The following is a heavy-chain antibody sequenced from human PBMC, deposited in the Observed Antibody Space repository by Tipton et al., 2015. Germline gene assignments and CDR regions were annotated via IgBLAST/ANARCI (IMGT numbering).Heavy chain of an antibody. D-gene: IGHD3-9*01. Sequence: LRLSCSVSGVSMSRGGYYRTRIRQPPGKGLEWIGYIYLGGTTYHNPSLKSRVTISIDTSKNQFSLKLTSVTGADTGVYYCARGELTGYHEDWFDPWGQGTLDTVSS. CDR3: ARGELTGYHEDWFDP. J-gene: IGHJ5*02. CDR2: IYLGGTT. CDR1: GVSMSRGGYY. V-gene: IGHV4-31*03.